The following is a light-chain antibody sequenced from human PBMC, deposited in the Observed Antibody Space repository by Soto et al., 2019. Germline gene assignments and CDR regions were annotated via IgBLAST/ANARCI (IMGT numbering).Light chain of an antibody. J-gene: IGLJ1*01. CDR2: ELS. V-gene: IGLV2-14*01. CDR3: QSYDSSLSGYV. CDR1: SSDVAYYNY. Sequence: QSALTQPASVSGSPGQSITISCTGTSSDVAYYNYVSWYQQHPGKAPKLMIYELSNRPSGVSNRFSGSKSGNTASLTISGLQAEGEADYYCQSYDSSLSGYVCGTGTKVTVL.